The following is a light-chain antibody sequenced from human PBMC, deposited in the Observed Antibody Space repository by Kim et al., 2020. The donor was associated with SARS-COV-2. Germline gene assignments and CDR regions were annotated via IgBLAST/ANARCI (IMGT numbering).Light chain of an antibody. V-gene: IGKV1-33*01. CDR1: QDNNNY. Sequence: SASVEDRVTITCPARQDNNNYLYWYQQTPGKAPKLLYYDASNLETGVPSRFSGSVSGTDFTFTISSLQPEDITKYYCQQYDNLLTFGQGTKVDIK. CDR3: QQYDNLLT. CDR2: DAS. J-gene: IGKJ4*01.